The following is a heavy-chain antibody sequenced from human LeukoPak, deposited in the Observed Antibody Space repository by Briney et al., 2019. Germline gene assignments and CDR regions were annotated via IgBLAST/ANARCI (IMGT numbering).Heavy chain of an antibody. CDR3: AKMTSGYSSSWYYFDY. J-gene: IGHJ4*02. CDR1: GHSISSAYY. Sequence: SETLSLTCIVSGHSISSAYYWGWIRQPPGKGLEWIGSIYHSGNTYYNPSLKSRVTISVDTSKNQFSLRLSSVTAADTAVYYCAKMTSGYSSSWYYFDYWGQGTLVTVSS. V-gene: IGHV4-38-2*02. CDR2: IYHSGNT. D-gene: IGHD6-13*01.